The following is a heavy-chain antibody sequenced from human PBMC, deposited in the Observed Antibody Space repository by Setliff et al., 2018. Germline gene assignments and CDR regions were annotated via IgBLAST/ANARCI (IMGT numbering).Heavy chain of an antibody. CDR1: LLHQEWLL. V-gene: IGHV4-38-2*01. CDR2: ISKWNT. Sequence: SETPVPHLRCLRLLHQEWLLLGLGPAAPREGTAVDWENISKWNTYYNPSLESRVTISVDTSGNHFSLRLSSVTAADTAVYYCARNWRDSGYDYWGQGIVVTVSS. J-gene: IGHJ4*02. CDR3: ARNWRDSGYDY. D-gene: IGHD5-12*01.